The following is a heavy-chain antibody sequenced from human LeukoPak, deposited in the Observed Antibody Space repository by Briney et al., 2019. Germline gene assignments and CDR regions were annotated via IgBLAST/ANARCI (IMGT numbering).Heavy chain of an antibody. CDR3: ARVEYSSGYSHVY. V-gene: IGHV1-8*01. Sequence: ASVKASCKASGYTFTSYDINWVRQATGQGLEWMGWMNPNSGNTGYAQKFQGRVTMTRDTSINTAYMELSSLRSEDTAVYYCARVEYSSGYSHVYWGQGTLVTVSS. CDR1: GYTFTSYD. J-gene: IGHJ4*02. D-gene: IGHD3-22*01. CDR2: MNPNSGNT.